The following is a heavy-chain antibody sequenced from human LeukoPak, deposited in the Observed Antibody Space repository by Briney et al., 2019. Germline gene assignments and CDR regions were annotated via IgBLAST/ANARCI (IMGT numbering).Heavy chain of an antibody. CDR3: VTGFTTMAVDYFDY. V-gene: IGHV1-69*04. CDR2: IIPILGIA. D-gene: IGHD5-18*01. J-gene: IGHJ4*02. Sequence: ASVKVSCKASGGTFSSYAISWVRQAPGQGLEWMGRIIPILGIANYAQKFQGRVTITADKSTSTAYMGLSSLRSEDTAVYYCVTGFTTMAVDYFDYWGQGTLVTVSP. CDR1: GGTFSSYA.